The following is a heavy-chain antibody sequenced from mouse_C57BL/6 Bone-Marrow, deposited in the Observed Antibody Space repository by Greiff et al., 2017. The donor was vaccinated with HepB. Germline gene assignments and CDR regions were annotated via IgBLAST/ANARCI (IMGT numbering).Heavy chain of an antibody. CDR3: ARVDYSNHYYAMDY. Sequence: ESGPGLVKPSQSLSLTCSVTGYSITSGYYWNWIRQFPGNKLEWMGNISYDGSNNYNPSLKNRISITRDTSKNQVFLKLNSVTTEDTATYYCARVDYSNHYYAMDYWGQGTSVTVSS. CDR2: ISYDGSN. V-gene: IGHV3-6*01. CDR1: GYSITSGYY. J-gene: IGHJ4*01. D-gene: IGHD2-5*01.